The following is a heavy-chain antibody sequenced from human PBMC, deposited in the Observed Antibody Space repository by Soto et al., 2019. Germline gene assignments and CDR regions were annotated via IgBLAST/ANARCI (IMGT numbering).Heavy chain of an antibody. J-gene: IGHJ4*02. CDR3: AKDSHIVVVPAAMDY. Sequence: GGSLRLSCAASGFTFSSYAMSWVLQAPGKGLEWVSAISGSGGSTYYADSVKGRFTISRDNSKNTLYLQMNSLRAEDTAVYYCAKDSHIVVVPAAMDYWGQGTLVTVSS. D-gene: IGHD2-2*01. CDR2: ISGSGGST. CDR1: GFTFSSYA. V-gene: IGHV3-23*01.